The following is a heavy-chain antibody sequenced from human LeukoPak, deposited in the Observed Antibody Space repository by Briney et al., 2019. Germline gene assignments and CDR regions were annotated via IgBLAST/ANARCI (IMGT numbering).Heavy chain of an antibody. CDR2: ISSSSSYT. Sequence: GGSLRLSCAASGFTFSDYYMSWIRQAPGKGLEWVSYISSSSSYTNYADSVKGRFTISRDNAKNSLYLQVNSLRAEDTAVYYCARETPAYSSGWCDYWGQGTLVTVSS. J-gene: IGHJ4*02. V-gene: IGHV3-11*05. D-gene: IGHD6-19*01. CDR3: ARETPAYSSGWCDY. CDR1: GFTFSDYY.